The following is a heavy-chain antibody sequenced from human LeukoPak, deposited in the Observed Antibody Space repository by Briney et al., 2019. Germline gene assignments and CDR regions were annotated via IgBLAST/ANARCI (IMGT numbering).Heavy chain of an antibody. V-gene: IGHV1-18*01. CDR1: GYTCTSYG. D-gene: IGHD3-22*01. Sequence: ASVKVSCKASGYTCTSYGISWVRQAPGQGLEWMGWISAYNGNTNYAQKLQGRVTMTTDTSTSTAYMELRSLRSDDTAVYYCARNLPLNYYESSYPASGARIYWFDPWGQGSLVTVSS. CDR2: ISAYNGNT. CDR3: ARNLPLNYYESSYPASGARIYWFDP. J-gene: IGHJ5*02.